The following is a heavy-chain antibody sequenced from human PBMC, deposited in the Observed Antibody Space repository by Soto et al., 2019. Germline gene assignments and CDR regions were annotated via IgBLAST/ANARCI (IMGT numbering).Heavy chain of an antibody. V-gene: IGHV4-30-2*01. CDR3: ARAVWNWNFFDY. D-gene: IGHD1-1*01. J-gene: IGHJ4*02. CDR2: IYHRGST. CDR1: CGSISSGGYS. Sequence: QLQLQESGSGLVKPSQTLSLTFAVSCGSISSGGYSWSWIRQPPGKGLEWIGYIYHRGSTYYNPSLKSRVTISVDRSKNQFALKLSSVTAADTAGYSCARAVWNWNFFDYWGQGTLVTVSS.